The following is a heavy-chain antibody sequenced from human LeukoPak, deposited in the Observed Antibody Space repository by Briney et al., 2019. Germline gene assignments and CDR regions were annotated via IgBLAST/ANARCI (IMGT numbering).Heavy chain of an antibody. D-gene: IGHD3-10*01. V-gene: IGHV4-61*01. Sequence: PSETLSLTCTVSGGSVNSGTYYWSWIRQPPGKGLEWIGYISYSGSTNYNPSLKSRVTISVDTSKNQFSLKLSSVTAADTAVHYCARVGTYGSGSYLSWLDYWGQGTLVTVSS. J-gene: IGHJ4*02. CDR2: ISYSGST. CDR3: ARVGTYGSGSYLSWLDY. CDR1: GGSVNSGTYY.